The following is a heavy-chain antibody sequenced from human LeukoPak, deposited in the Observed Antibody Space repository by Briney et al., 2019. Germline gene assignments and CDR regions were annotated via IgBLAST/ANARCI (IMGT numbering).Heavy chain of an antibody. CDR3: AIPIGAANYFFYLDC. J-gene: IGHJ4*02. V-gene: IGHV1-2*02. CDR2: INPNSGGT. CDR1: VYTFTRYY. Sequence: GASVKVSYKPSVYTFTRYYIHWVGEAPGQGLEWMGWINPNSGGTNYAQKFQGRVTMTRDTSVTPAYMELSRLRSDDTAVYDSAIPIGAANYFFYLDCWGQGSLVTVSS. D-gene: IGHD3-10*01.